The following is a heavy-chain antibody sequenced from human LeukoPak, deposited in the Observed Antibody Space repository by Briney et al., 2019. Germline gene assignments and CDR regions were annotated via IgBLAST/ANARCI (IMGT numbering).Heavy chain of an antibody. Sequence: GASVKVSCKASGYTFTSYGISWVRQAPGQGLEWMGRINPNSGGTNCVQKFQGRVSMTRDTSISTAYMELSSLTSDDTAVYYCASAYSSGWSLDYWGQGTLVTVSS. CDR2: INPNSGGT. CDR3: ASAYSSGWSLDY. CDR1: GYTFTSYG. V-gene: IGHV1-2*06. D-gene: IGHD6-19*01. J-gene: IGHJ4*02.